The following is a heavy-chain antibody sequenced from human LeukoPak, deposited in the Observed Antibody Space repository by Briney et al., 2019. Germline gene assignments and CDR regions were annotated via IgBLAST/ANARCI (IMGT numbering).Heavy chain of an antibody. CDR3: ARDARDY. CDR1: GFTFSSYA. Sequence: GGSLRLSCAASGFTFSSYAMHCVRQAPGKGLEWVAVISYDGSNKYYADSVKGRFTISRDNSKNTLYLQMNSLRAEDTAVYYCARDARDYWGQGTLVTVSS. J-gene: IGHJ4*02. CDR2: ISYDGSNK. V-gene: IGHV3-30-3*01.